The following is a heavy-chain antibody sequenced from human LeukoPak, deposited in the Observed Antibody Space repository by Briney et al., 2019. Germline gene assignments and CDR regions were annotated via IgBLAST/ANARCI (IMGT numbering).Heavy chain of an antibody. CDR3: AGSFFLPRAYDY. CDR2: IYTGGST. CDR1: GFTFSKDS. Sequence: TGGSPRLSCAASGFTFSKDSMNWVRQAPGKRLEWVSVIYTGGSTFYADSLRGRFTISRDTSKNTVYLQMNGLRAEDTAIYYCAGSFFLPRAYDYWGQGTLVTVSS. V-gene: IGHV3-53*01. J-gene: IGHJ4*02. D-gene: IGHD2/OR15-2a*01.